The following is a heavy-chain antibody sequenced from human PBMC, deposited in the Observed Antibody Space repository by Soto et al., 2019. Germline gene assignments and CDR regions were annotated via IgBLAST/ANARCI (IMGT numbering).Heavy chain of an antibody. D-gene: IGHD5-18*01. V-gene: IGHV3-30*18. CDR1: GFTFSSYG. Sequence: GGSLRLSCAASGFTFSSYGMHWVRQAPGKGLEWVAVISYDGSKEFYADSVKGRFTISRDNSKNTLYLQMNSLRAEDTAVYYCAKDLRLWSKDYYYYGMDVWGQGTTVTVSS. CDR3: AKDLRLWSKDYYYYGMDV. J-gene: IGHJ6*02. CDR2: ISYDGSKE.